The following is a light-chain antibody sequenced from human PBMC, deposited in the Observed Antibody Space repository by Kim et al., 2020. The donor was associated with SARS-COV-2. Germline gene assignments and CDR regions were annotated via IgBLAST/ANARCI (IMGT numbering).Light chain of an antibody. CDR1: QSFSSW. V-gene: IGKV1-5*03. J-gene: IGKJ5*01. CDR2: QTS. CDR3: QQYNSYPIT. Sequence: DIQMTQSPSTVSASVGDRVTITCRASQSFSSWLAWYQQKPGKAPKLLIYQTSSLQSGVPSRFSGSGSGTEFTLTINSLQPDDFATYYCQQYNSYPITYDQGTRLEIK.